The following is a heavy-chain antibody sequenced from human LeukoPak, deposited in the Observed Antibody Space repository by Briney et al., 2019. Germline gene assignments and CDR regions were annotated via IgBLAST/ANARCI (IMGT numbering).Heavy chain of an antibody. CDR3: ARGGYDFWSGSGDPPDY. V-gene: IGHV1-18*01. CDR1: GYTFTSYG. J-gene: IGHJ4*02. CDR2: ISVYNGNT. D-gene: IGHD3-3*01. Sequence: GASVKVSCKASGYTFTSYGISWVRQAPGQGLEWMGWISVYNGNTNYAQKLQGRVTMTTDTSTSTAYMELRSLRSEDTAVYYCARGGYDFWSGSGDPPDYWGQGTLVTVSS.